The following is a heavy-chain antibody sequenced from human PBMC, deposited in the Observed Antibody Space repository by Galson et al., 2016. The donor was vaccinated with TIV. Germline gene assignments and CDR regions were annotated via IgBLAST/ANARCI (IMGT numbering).Heavy chain of an antibody. CDR3: ASDRNTAFDTYHYYYGMDV. CDR1: GGTFSSYV. D-gene: IGHD5-18*01. CDR2: IIPMFGTA. J-gene: IGHJ6*02. Sequence: SVKVSCKVSGGTFSSYVIKWVRQAPGQGLEWMGEIIPMFGTANYAQKFQGRVTITADESTSTAYMELNSLRSGDTAVYYCASDRNTAFDTYHYYYGMDVWGQGTTVTVSS. V-gene: IGHV1-69*13.